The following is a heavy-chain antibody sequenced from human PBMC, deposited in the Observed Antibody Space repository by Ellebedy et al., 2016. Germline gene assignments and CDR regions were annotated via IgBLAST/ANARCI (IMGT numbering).Heavy chain of an antibody. J-gene: IGHJ5*02. CDR3: AKSGTYSSSSGWFDP. Sequence: SLKISXAASGFTFSTYWMHWVRQAPGKGLEWVSSISWNSGTIGYADSVKGRFTISRDDAKNSLYLQMNSLRPEDTAFYYCAKSGTYSSSSGWFDPWGQGTLVTVSS. V-gene: IGHV3-9*01. D-gene: IGHD2-2*01. CDR1: GFTFSTYW. CDR2: ISWNSGTI.